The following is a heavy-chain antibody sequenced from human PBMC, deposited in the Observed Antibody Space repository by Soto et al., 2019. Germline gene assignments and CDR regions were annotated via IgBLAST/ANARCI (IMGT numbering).Heavy chain of an antibody. J-gene: IGHJ4*02. V-gene: IGHV4-59*01. Sequence: SETLSLTCTVSGGSISSNYWSWIRQPPVNGLEFIGYIYYIFSTNYNPSLKSRFTISLYTSKNHFSLKLSSFTAADTAVYYCARGLGTLDYWGQGTMVTVSS. CDR3: ARGLGTLDY. CDR2: IYYIFST. CDR1: GGSISSNY. D-gene: IGHD7-27*01.